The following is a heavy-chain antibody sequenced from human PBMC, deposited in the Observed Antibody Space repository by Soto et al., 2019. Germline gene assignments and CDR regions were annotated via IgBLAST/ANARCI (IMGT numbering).Heavy chain of an antibody. D-gene: IGHD2-2*01. CDR1: GGSFSCYY. V-gene: IGHV4-34*01. J-gene: IGHJ6*01. CDR2: INHSGST. Sequence: SGTLSLTCAVYGGSFSCYYWSWVRQPPGKGLEWIAEINHSGSTNYNPSLKSRDTISVDTSKNYFSLKLSFVTAADTAVYHCARALPXSRYCISIDCPRSGMDVWGQGTTVNVSS. CDR3: ARALPXSRYCISIDCPRSGMDV.